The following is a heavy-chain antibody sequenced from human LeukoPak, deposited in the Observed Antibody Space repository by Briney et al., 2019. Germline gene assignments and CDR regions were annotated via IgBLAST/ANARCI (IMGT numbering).Heavy chain of an antibody. J-gene: IGHJ4*02. D-gene: IGHD6-13*01. CDR3: ARAAVGASRFDY. Sequence: PSDTLSLTCTVSGGSVTSGNYYWNWIRQPPGKGLEWIGYIHYTGNTNYNPSLKSRITISVDTSKNQFSLKLTSVTAADTAVYYCARAAVGASRFDYWGQGTLVTVSS. CDR2: IHYTGNT. V-gene: IGHV4-61*01. CDR1: GGSVTSGNYY.